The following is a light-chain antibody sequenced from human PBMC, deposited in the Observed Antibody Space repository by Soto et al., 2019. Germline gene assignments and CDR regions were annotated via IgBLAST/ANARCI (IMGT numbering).Light chain of an antibody. V-gene: IGLV2-11*01. J-gene: IGLJ1*01. CDR1: SSDVGGYNY. Sequence: SALTQPRSVSGSPGQSITISCTGTSSDVGGYNYVSWYRQHPGKAPKLMIYDVSKRPSGVPDRFSGSKSGNTASLTISGLQAGDEADYYCCSYAGSYTHYVFGTGTKLTVL. CDR2: DVS. CDR3: CSYAGSYTHYV.